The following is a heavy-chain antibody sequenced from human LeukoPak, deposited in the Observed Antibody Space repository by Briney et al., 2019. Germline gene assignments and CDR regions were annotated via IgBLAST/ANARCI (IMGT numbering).Heavy chain of an antibody. J-gene: IGHJ3*02. V-gene: IGHV3-30*18. CDR2: ISYDGSNK. Sequence: PGGCLRLSCAASGFTFSSYGMHWVRQAPGKGLEWVAVISYDGSNKYYADSVKGRFTISRDNSKNTLYLQMNSLRAEDTAVYYCAKGLTTVTTAGAFDIWGQGAMVTVSS. D-gene: IGHD4-17*01. CDR3: AKGLTTVTTAGAFDI. CDR1: GFTFSSYG.